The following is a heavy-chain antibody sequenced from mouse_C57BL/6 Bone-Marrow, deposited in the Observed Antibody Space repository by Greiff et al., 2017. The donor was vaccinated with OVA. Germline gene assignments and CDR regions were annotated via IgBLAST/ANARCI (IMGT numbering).Heavy chain of an antibody. CDR2: IWGVGST. D-gene: IGHD1-2*01. J-gene: IGHJ4*01. CDR3: ASGLDYAMDY. Sequence: VKLVESGPGLVAPSQSLSITCTVSGFSLTSYGVAWVRQSPGKGLEWLGVIWGVGSTNYNSALKSRLSISKDNSKSQVFLKMKSLQTEDTAMYYCASGLDYAMDYWGQGTSVTVSS. V-gene: IGHV2-6*01. CDR1: GFSLTSYG.